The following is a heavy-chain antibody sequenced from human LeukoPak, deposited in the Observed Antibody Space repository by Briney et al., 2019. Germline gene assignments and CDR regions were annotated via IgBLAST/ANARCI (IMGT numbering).Heavy chain of an antibody. CDR2: ISYGVST. Sequence: SETLSLTCTVSGGSISSYFWSWIRQPPGKGLEWIGYISYGVSTNYNPSLKSRVTISVDTSKNQFSLKLSSVTAADTAVYYCARITVEQLAVTSYYYYGMDVWGQGTTVTVSS. CDR3: ARITVEQLAVTSYYYYGMDV. V-gene: IGHV4-59*01. D-gene: IGHD6-13*01. J-gene: IGHJ6*02. CDR1: GGSISSYF.